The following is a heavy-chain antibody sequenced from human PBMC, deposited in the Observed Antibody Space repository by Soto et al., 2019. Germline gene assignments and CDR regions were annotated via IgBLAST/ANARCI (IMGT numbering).Heavy chain of an antibody. V-gene: IGHV3-23*01. D-gene: IGHD3-22*01. CDR1: GFTFSSYA. CDR3: AKGPMIVVVQFDY. J-gene: IGHJ4*02. CDR2: ISGSGGST. Sequence: EVQLLESGGGLVQPGGSLRLSCAASGFTFSSYAMSWVRQAPGKGLEWVSAISGSGGSTYYADSVKGRFTISRDNSKNTRYLQMNSLRAEDTAVYYCAKGPMIVVVQFDYWGQGTLVTVSS.